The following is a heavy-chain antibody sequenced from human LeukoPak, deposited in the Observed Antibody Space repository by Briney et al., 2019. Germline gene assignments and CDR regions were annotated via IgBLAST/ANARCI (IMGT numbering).Heavy chain of an antibody. Sequence: SETLSLTCTVSGGSISSSSYYWGWIRQPPGKGLEWIVSIYYSGSTYYNPSLKSRVTISVDTSKTQFSLKLSSVTAADTAVYYCARELGNDSLGYWGQGTLVTVSS. J-gene: IGHJ4*02. D-gene: IGHD3-22*01. V-gene: IGHV4-39*07. CDR2: IYYSGST. CDR1: GGSISSSSYY. CDR3: ARELGNDSLGY.